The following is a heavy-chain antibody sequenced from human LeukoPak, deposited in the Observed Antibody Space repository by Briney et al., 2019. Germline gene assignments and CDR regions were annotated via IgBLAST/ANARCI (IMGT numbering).Heavy chain of an antibody. CDR2: IKEDGSEA. Sequence: PGGSLRLPCAASGFPFSGYWMTWVRQAPGRGLEWVATIKEDGSEAYFGDSVKGRFAISRDNAKNSLYLQMNSLRGEDTAVYYCARGGANRFDYWGQGTLVTVSS. D-gene: IGHD3-16*01. J-gene: IGHJ4*02. CDR1: GFPFSGYW. V-gene: IGHV3-7*04. CDR3: ARGGANRFDY.